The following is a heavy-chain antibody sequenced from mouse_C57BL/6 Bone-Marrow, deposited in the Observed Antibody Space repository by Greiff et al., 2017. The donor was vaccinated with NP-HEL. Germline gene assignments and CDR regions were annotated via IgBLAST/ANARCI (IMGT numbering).Heavy chain of an antibody. Sequence: QVHVKQSGAELVKPGASVQLSCKASGYTFPSYWMHWVTQRPGQGLEWIGMIHPNSGSTNYNEKFKSKATLTVDKSSSTAYMQLSSLTSEDSAVYYCARWLLLHWYFDVWGTGTTVTVSS. CDR2: IHPNSGST. J-gene: IGHJ1*03. CDR3: ARWLLLHWYFDV. V-gene: IGHV1-64*01. CDR1: GYTFPSYW. D-gene: IGHD2-3*01.